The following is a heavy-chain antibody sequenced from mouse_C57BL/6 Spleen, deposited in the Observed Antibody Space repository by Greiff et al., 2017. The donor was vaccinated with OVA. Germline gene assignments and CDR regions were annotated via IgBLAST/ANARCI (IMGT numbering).Heavy chain of an antibody. J-gene: IGHJ1*03. D-gene: IGHD1-1*01. CDR2: IDPANGNT. V-gene: IGHV14-3*01. CDR3: ARTYYGSSYNWYFDV. Sequence: EVQLQQSVAELVRPGASVKLSCTASGFNIKNTYMHWVKQRPEQGLEWIGRIDPANGNTKYAPKFQGEATITADTSSNTAYLQLSSLTSEDTAIYYCARTYYGSSYNWYFDVWGTGTTVTVSS. CDR1: GFNIKNTY.